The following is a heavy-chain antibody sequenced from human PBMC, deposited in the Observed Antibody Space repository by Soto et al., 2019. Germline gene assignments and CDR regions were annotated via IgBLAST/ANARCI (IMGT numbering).Heavy chain of an antibody. CDR1: GGTFSSYL. CDR3: ARDPQPSLLTGGIAGYHGLDV. V-gene: IGHV1-69*13. J-gene: IGHJ6*02. D-gene: IGHD2-15*01. CDR2: IIPMFGTA. Sequence: SVKVSCKASGGTFSSYLISWVRQAPGQGLEWMGGIIPMFGTANYAQKFQGRVTITADESTSTAYMELSSLRSEDTALYYCARDPQPSLLTGGIAGYHGLDVWGQGTRVTVSS.